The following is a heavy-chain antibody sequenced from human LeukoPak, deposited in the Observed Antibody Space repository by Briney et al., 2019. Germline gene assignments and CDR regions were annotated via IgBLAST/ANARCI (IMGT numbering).Heavy chain of an antibody. CDR1: GLPHCFYP. D-gene: IGHD3-10*01. CDR3: AKKPLGSHWGDFDY. V-gene: IGHV3-23*01. Sequence: GGPLTLSCAASGLPHCFYPVRGPPHAPGKAGECVSDMSGSGDNTYYAHPVKRRLTISRDKYQNTLYPQLNTLRGDDRTVYYCAKKPLGSHWGDFDYCGQGTLVTVSS. CDR2: MSGSGDNT. J-gene: IGHJ4*02.